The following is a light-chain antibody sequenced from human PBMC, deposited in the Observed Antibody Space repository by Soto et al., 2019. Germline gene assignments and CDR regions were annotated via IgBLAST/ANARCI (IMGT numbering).Light chain of an antibody. Sequence: QSVLTQPPSVSAAPGQTVTISCSGSSSNIGNNYVSWYQQLPGTAPKLLIYDNNNRPSGIPDRFSGSKSGTSATLGITGLQTGDEADYYCGTWDSSLSEGPVVFGGGTKLTVL. CDR2: DNN. J-gene: IGLJ2*01. CDR1: SSNIGNNY. V-gene: IGLV1-51*01. CDR3: GTWDSSLSEGPVV.